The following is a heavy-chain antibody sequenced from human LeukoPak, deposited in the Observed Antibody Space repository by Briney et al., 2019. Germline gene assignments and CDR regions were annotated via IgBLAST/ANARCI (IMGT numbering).Heavy chain of an antibody. Sequence: PGGSLRLSCAASGFTFSSYAMSWVRQAPGKGLEWVSAISGSGGSTYYADSVKGRFTISRDNSKNTLYLQMNSLRAEDTAVYYCAKDGPSSYHYDSSGYYYYWGQGTLVTVSS. CDR1: GFTFSSYA. V-gene: IGHV3-23*01. CDR2: ISGSGGST. D-gene: IGHD3-22*01. J-gene: IGHJ4*02. CDR3: AKDGPSSYHYDSSGYYYY.